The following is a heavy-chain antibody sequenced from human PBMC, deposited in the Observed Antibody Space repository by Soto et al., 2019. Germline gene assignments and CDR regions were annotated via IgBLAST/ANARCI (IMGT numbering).Heavy chain of an antibody. CDR2: ITGSALTT. V-gene: IGHV3-23*01. CDR1: GFTFRSFA. D-gene: IGHD2-15*01. CDR3: AKDVCSGDNCYFAFDM. J-gene: IGHJ3*02. Sequence: DVQVLESGGGLVQPGGSLRLSCAASGFTFRSFAMSWVRQAPGKGLEWVSTITGSALTTYYADSVKGRFTISRDNSKDTVLLQMNSLRAEDTAVYYCAKDVCSGDNCYFAFDMWGQGTMVTVFS.